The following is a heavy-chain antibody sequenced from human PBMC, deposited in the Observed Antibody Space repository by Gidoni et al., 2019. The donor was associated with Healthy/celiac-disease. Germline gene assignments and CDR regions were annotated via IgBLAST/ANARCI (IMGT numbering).Heavy chain of an antibody. Sequence: QVQLQQWGAGLLKPSETLSLTCAVYGGSFSGYYWSWIRQPPGKGLEWIGEINHSGSTNYNPSLKSRVTISVDTSKNQFSLKLSSVTAADTAVYYCARGGTIFGVVGWGYYYYGMDVWGQGTTVTVSS. CDR1: GGSFSGYY. CDR2: INHSGST. J-gene: IGHJ6*02. CDR3: ARGGTIFGVVGWGYYYYGMDV. V-gene: IGHV4-34*01. D-gene: IGHD3-3*01.